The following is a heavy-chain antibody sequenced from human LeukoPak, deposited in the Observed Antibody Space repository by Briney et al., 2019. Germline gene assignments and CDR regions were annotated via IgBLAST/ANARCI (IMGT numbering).Heavy chain of an antibody. Sequence: ASVKVSCKASGYTFTDYYMHWVQQAPGKGLEWMGRVDPEDGETIYAEKFQGRVTITADTSTDTAYMELSSPRSEDTAVYYCATPPGSSTSWGQGTLVTVSS. D-gene: IGHD2-2*01. CDR3: ATPPGSSTS. CDR2: VDPEDGET. V-gene: IGHV1-69-2*01. CDR1: GYTFTDYY. J-gene: IGHJ4*02.